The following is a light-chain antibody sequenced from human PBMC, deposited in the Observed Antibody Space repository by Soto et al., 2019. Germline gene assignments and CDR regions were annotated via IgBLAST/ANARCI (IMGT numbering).Light chain of an antibody. Sequence: EIVMTQSPATLSVSPGERATLSCRASESVSTTLAWYQQKPGQAPRVLIYGASTRATGIPARFSGSGSGTEFTLTISSLQSEDSAVYYCHQYNNWPPAFGGGTKVEIK. CDR3: HQYNNWPPA. CDR2: GAS. J-gene: IGKJ4*01. CDR1: ESVSTT. V-gene: IGKV3-15*01.